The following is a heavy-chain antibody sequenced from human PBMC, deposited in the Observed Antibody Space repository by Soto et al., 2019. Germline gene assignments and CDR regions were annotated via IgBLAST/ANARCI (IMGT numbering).Heavy chain of an antibody. CDR1: GFTFSNAW. J-gene: IGHJ6*02. CDR2: IKSKTDGGTT. Sequence: EVQLVESGGGLVKPGGSLRLSCAASGFTFSNAWMNWVRQAPGKGLEWVGRIKSKTDGGTTDYAAPVKGRFTISRDDSKNTLYLHMNSLKTEDTAVYYCTTVKDYDFWSGYANYYGMDVWGQGTTVTVSS. D-gene: IGHD3-3*01. CDR3: TTVKDYDFWSGYANYYGMDV. V-gene: IGHV3-15*07.